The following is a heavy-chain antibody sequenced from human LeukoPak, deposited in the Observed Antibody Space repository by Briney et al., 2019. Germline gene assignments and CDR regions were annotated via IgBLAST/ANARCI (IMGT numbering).Heavy chain of an antibody. CDR2: IKNDGRER. J-gene: IGHJ4*02. V-gene: IGHV3-7*04. D-gene: IGHD6-6*01. CDR3: ARGWLAARPTTAAVFDY. Sequence: GGSLRLSCAASGFTFSSYWMSWVRQAPGKGLEWVANIKNDGRERYYVDSVQGRFTISRDNARNSLYLQMNSLRVEDTALYYCARGWLAARPTTAAVFDYWGQGILVTVSP. CDR1: GFTFSSYW.